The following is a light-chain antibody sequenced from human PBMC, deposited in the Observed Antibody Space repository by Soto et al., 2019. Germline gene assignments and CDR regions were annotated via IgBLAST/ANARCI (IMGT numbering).Light chain of an antibody. CDR2: AAS. Sequence: IQLTQSPSSLSASVGDRVTITCRASQGIGSYLAWYQQKPGRAPNLLIYAASTLQSGVPSRFSGSGSGTDFPLTISSLQPEDSATYYCQQLNSYPLTFGGGTNVEIK. V-gene: IGKV1-9*01. CDR3: QQLNSYPLT. CDR1: QGIGSY. J-gene: IGKJ4*01.